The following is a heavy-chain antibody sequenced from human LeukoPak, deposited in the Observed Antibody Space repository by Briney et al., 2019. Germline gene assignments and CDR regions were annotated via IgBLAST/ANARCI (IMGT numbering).Heavy chain of an antibody. Sequence: GGSLRLSCAASGFTFSGYSMSWVRQAPGKGLEWVSYIGSNSSSIYYADSVKGRFTISRDNAKKSLYLQMNNLRAEDTAVYYCSRARVYSYGYSDYWGRGTLVTVSS. CDR2: IGSNSSSI. D-gene: IGHD5-18*01. V-gene: IGHV3-48*01. CDR3: SRARVYSYGYSDY. J-gene: IGHJ4*02. CDR1: GFTFSGYS.